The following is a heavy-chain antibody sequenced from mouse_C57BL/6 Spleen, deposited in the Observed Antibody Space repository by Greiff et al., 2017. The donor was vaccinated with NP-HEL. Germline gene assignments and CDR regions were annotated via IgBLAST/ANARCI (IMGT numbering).Heavy chain of an antibody. D-gene: IGHD2-3*01. CDR1: GYSITSGYY. CDR2: ISYDGSN. Sequence: EVKLQESGPGLVKPSQSLSLTCSVTGYSITSGYYWNWIRQFPGNKLEWMGYISYDGSNNYNPSLKNRISITRDTSKNRFFLKLNSVTTEDTATYYCARDIDDGYLDYWGQGTTLTVSS. CDR3: ARDIDDGYLDY. J-gene: IGHJ2*01. V-gene: IGHV3-6*01.